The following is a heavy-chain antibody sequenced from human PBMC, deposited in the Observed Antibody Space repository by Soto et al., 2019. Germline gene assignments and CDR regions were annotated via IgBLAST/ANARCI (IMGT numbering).Heavy chain of an antibody. CDR3: ARAGYSSRLLDY. J-gene: IGHJ4*02. V-gene: IGHV4-31*03. D-gene: IGHD6-13*01. CDR1: GGSISSGGYY. Sequence: SSETLSLTCTVSGGSISSGGYYWSWIRQHPGKGLEWIGYIYYSGSTYYNPSLKSRVTISVDTSKNQFSLKLSSVTAADTAVYYCARAGYSSRLLDYWGQGTLVTVSA. CDR2: IYYSGST.